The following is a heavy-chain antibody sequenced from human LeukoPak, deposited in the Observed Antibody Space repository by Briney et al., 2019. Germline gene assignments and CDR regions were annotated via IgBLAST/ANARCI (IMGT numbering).Heavy chain of an antibody. Sequence: ASVKVSCKASGYTFTRYDMHWVRQAPGQGLEWMGIINPSGGSINYAQKFQGRVTMTRDTSTSTVYMELSSLRSEDTAVYYCARDGWFYYDSTDYSGFEYWGQGTLVTVSS. CDR1: GYTFTRYD. CDR3: ARDGWFYYDSTDYSGFEY. J-gene: IGHJ4*02. V-gene: IGHV1-46*01. CDR2: INPSGGSI. D-gene: IGHD3-22*01.